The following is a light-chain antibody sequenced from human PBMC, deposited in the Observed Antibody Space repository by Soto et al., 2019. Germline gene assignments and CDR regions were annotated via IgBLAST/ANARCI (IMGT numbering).Light chain of an antibody. CDR2: STS. V-gene: IGKV1-39*01. CDR3: QQSFSVPPT. J-gene: IGKJ5*01. Sequence: DIQMTHSPSSLSASVGDRVTITCRASQSISSYLNWYQQKPGKAPKLLIYSTSNLQSGVPSGFSGSGSGTNFSLTISNLQPEDFATYYCQQSFSVPPTFCQGRRLEIK. CDR1: QSISSY.